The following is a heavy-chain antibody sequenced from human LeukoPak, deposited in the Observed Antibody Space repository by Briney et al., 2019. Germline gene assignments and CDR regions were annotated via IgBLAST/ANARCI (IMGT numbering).Heavy chain of an antibody. CDR1: GFTFSSYA. D-gene: IGHD6-13*01. V-gene: IGHV3-23*01. CDR3: AKATSPVHSRNWFDS. J-gene: IGHJ5*01. Sequence: PGGSLRLSCAASGFTFSSYAMSWVRQAPGKGQEWVSSISGSGTNTDYADSVKGRFTISRDNSKNTVNVQMNSLRAEDTAVYYCAKATSPVHSRNWFDSWGQGTLVTVSS. CDR2: ISGSGTNT.